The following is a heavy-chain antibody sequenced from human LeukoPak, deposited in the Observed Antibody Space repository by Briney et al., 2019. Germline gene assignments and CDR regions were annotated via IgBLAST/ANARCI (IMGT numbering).Heavy chain of an antibody. Sequence: GGSLRLSCAASGFTFSDYYMSWIRQAPGKGLEWVSYISSSGSTIYYADSVKGRFTISRDNAKNSLYLQMNSLRAEDTAVYYCARDSYYYDSSGYYYSSYYYGMDVWGQGTTVTVSS. CDR1: GFTFSDYY. CDR3: ARDSYYYDSSGYYYSSYYYGMDV. V-gene: IGHV3-11*01. CDR2: ISSSGSTI. J-gene: IGHJ6*02. D-gene: IGHD3-22*01.